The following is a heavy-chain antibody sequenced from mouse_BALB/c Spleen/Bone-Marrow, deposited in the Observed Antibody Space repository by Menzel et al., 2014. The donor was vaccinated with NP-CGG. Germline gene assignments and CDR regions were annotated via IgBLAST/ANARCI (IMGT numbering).Heavy chain of an antibody. V-gene: IGHV1-54*01. CDR1: GYAFTNYL. Sequence: VRPGTSVKVSCKASGYAFTNYLIEWVKQRPGQGLYWIGAINPGSCGTNYNEKFKGKATLTADKSSSNAYMQFSSVTSDDSAVYFCARLRRGGFYSMDYWGQGTSVTVSS. CDR3: ARLRRGGFYSMDY. J-gene: IGHJ4*01. D-gene: IGHD2-12*01. CDR2: INPGSCGT.